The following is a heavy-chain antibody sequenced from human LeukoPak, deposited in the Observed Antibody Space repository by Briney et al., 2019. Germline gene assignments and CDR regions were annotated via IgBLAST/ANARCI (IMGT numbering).Heavy chain of an antibody. V-gene: IGHV4-39*02. J-gene: IGHJ5*02. CDR1: GGSISSSSYY. Sequence: PSETLSLTCTVSGGSISSSSYYWGWIRQPPGKGLEWIGSIYYSGSTYYNPSLKSRVTISVDTSKNQFSLKLSSVTAADTAVYYCARDPDSSYEWGLFDPWGQGTLVTVSS. CDR3: ARDPDSSYEWGLFDP. D-gene: IGHD1-26*01. CDR2: IYYSGST.